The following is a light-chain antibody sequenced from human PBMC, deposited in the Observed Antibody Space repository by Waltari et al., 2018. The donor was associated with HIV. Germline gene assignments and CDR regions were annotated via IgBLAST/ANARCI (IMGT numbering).Light chain of an antibody. Sequence: SYELTQPPSVSVSPGQTARITCSGADLPKRYAYWYQQKPGQAPVLVIYKDSERPSGIPERFSGSSSGTTVTLTISGVQAEDEADYYCQSADSSGTYRVFGGGTKLTVL. J-gene: IGLJ3*02. CDR3: QSADSSGTYRV. CDR1: DLPKRY. CDR2: KDS. V-gene: IGLV3-25*03.